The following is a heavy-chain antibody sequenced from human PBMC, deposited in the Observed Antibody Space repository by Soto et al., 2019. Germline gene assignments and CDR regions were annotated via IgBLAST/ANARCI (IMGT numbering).Heavy chain of an antibody. CDR3: ARSHSTTPVAVAGPDYYFGPSSQGSGSQNSPGYGSGSSVNHYLDC. CDR2: IIPDFGTT. J-gene: IGHJ4*01. D-gene: IGHD3-10*01. CDR1: GGTFRSYT. V-gene: IGHV1-69*13. Sequence: SVKVSCKASGGTFRSYTVSWLRQIPGQGLEWMGGIIPDFGTTNYARRFQDRVSITADESSNTAFMELTTLTSEDTAVYYCARSHSTTPVAVAGPDYYFGPSSQGSGSQNSPGYGSGSSVNHYLDCWGRGTLVTVS.